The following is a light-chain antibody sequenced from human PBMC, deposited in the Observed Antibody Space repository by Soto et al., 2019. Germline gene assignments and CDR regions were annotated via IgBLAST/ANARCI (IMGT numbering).Light chain of an antibody. Sequence: DIQMTQSPSSLSASVGDRVTITCRASQSISSYLHWYQQKPGKAPKLLIYAASSLQSGVPSRFSGSGSGTDFTLNISSLQPEDFATYYCQQSYSTPPTFGQGTRLEIK. CDR1: QSISSY. CDR2: AAS. J-gene: IGKJ5*01. V-gene: IGKV1-39*01. CDR3: QQSYSTPPT.